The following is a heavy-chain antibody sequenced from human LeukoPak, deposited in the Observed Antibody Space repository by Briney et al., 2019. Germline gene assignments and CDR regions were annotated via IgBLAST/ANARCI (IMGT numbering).Heavy chain of an antibody. Sequence: ASVKVSCKASGYTFTSYDISWVRQAPGQGLEWMGWISAYNGDTNFAQKLQGRVTMTTDTSTTTAYMELRSLRPDDTAVYYCARGVQEFESWGQGTLVTVSS. CDR1: GYTFTSYD. CDR3: ARGVQEFES. J-gene: IGHJ5*01. CDR2: ISAYNGDT. V-gene: IGHV1-18*01. D-gene: IGHD3-16*01.